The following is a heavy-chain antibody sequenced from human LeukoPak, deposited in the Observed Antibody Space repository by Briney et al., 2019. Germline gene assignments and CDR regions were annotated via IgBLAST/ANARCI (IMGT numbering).Heavy chain of an antibody. Sequence: GGSLRLSCAASDFTFSSHWMYWVRHAPGKGLEWVAVISYDGSNKYYADSVKGRFTISRDNSKNTLYLQMNSLRAEDTAVYYCARDEGYYFDCWGQGTLVTVSS. CDR3: ARDEGYYFDC. CDR2: ISYDGSNK. J-gene: IGHJ4*02. V-gene: IGHV3-30-3*01. CDR1: DFTFSSHW.